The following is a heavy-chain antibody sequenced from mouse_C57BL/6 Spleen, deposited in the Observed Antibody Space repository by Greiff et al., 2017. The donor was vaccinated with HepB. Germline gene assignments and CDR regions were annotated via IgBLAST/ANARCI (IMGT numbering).Heavy chain of an antibody. D-gene: IGHD2-4*01. Sequence: EVQVVESGGGLVKPGGSLKLSCAASGFTFSDYGMHWVRQAPEKGLEWVAYISSGSSTIYYADTVKGRFTISRDNAKNTLFLQMTSLRSEDTAMYYCARRSIYYDYDEGFAYWGQGTLVTVSA. J-gene: IGHJ3*01. CDR1: GFTFSDYG. CDR3: ARRSIYYDYDEGFAY. CDR2: ISSGSSTI. V-gene: IGHV5-17*01.